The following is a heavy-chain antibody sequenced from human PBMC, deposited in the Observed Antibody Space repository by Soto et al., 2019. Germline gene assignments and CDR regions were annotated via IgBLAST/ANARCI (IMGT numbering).Heavy chain of an antibody. D-gene: IGHD2-15*01. CDR2: INHSGST. J-gene: IGHJ4*02. V-gene: IGHV4-34*01. CDR1: GGSFSGYY. Sequence: QVQLQQWGAGLLKPSETLSLTCAVYGGSFSGYYWSWIRQPPGKGLEWIGEINHSGSTNYNPSLKSRFTISVDTSMNQCSLKLRSVTAADTAVSYCARGLRGGYCSGGSCPYFYFWGQVTLVTVSS. CDR3: ARGLRGGYCSGGSCPYFYF.